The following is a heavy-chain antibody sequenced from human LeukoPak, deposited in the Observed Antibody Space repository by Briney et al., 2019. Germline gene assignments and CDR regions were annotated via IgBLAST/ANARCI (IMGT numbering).Heavy chain of an antibody. V-gene: IGHV4-34*01. J-gene: IGHJ4*02. CDR1: GGSFSGYY. D-gene: IGHD3-10*01. CDR3: ARFRSGDGVDY. Sequence: SETLSLTCAVYGGSFSGYYWSWIRQPPGKGLEWIGEINHSGSTNYNPSLKSRVTISVDTSKNQFSLKLSSVTAADTAVYYCARFRSGDGVDYWGQGTLVTVSS. CDR2: INHSGST.